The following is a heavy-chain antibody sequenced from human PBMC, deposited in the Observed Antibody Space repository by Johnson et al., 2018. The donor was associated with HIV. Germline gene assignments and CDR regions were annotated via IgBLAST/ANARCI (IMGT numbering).Heavy chain of an antibody. Sequence: VQLVESGGGLVQPGGSLRLSCAASGLSVSSNYMSWVRQAPGKGLEWVSVLTSGGDTWYADSVTGRFIISRDNSKNKLYLQMNSLRAEDTAVYYCARGCRDGYTCDAFDIWGQGTMVTVSS. V-gene: IGHV3-66*01. D-gene: IGHD5-24*01. J-gene: IGHJ3*02. CDR3: ARGCRDGYTCDAFDI. CDR1: GLSVSSNY. CDR2: LTSGGDT.